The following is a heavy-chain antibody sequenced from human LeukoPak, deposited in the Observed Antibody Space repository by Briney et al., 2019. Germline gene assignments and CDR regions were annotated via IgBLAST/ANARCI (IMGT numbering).Heavy chain of an antibody. D-gene: IGHD3-3*01. CDR1: GFTVSSNY. CDR3: AKEFNGALEHDY. CDR2: ISGSGGST. Sequence: GGSLRLSCAASGFTVSSNYMSWVRQAPGKGLEWVSAISGSGGSTYYADSVKGRFTISRDNSKNTLYLQMNSLRAEDTAVYYCAKEFNGALEHDYWGQGTLVTVSS. V-gene: IGHV3-23*01. J-gene: IGHJ4*02.